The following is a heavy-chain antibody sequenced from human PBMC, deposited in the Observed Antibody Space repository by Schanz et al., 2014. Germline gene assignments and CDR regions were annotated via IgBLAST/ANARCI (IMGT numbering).Heavy chain of an antibody. J-gene: IGHJ3*02. CDR2: ISYDGSKK. D-gene: IGHD2-21*01. CDR3: ARDGYSVVVISPTESFDI. Sequence: VQLVESGGGVVQPGRSLRLSCAASGFMFSSYGMHWVRQAPGKGLEWVGVISYDGSKKSYADSVKSRFTISRDNSRNTLYLQMNSLRAEDTAVYYCARDGYSVVVISPTESFDIWGQGTMVTVSP. CDR1: GFMFSSYG. V-gene: IGHV3-33*08.